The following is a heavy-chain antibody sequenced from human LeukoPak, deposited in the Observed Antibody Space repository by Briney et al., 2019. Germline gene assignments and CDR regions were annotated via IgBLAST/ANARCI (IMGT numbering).Heavy chain of an antibody. V-gene: IGHV1-46*01. Sequence: ASVKVSCKASGYTFTSYYMHWVRQAPGQGLEWMGIINPSGGSTSYAQKFQGRVTMTRDTSTSTVYMEPSSLRSEDTAVYYCARGGYYDSSGYAFSMGDAFDIWGQGTMVTVSS. CDR2: INPSGGST. D-gene: IGHD3-22*01. CDR3: ARGGYYDSSGYAFSMGDAFDI. CDR1: GYTFTSYY. J-gene: IGHJ3*02.